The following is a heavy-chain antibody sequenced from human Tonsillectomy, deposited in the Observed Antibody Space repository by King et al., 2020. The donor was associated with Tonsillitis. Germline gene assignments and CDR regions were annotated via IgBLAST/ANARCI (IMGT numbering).Heavy chain of an antibody. CDR2: MYQGGST. CDR1: GDSIRNGGYS. J-gene: IGHJ5*02. Sequence: LQLQESGSGLVKPSQTLSLTCAVSGDSIRNGGYSWSWIRQPPGKGLEWIGYMYQGGSTYYNPSLKSRVTISVDRSKNQFSLKLTSVTAADTAVYYCARLPELEHRGGFDPWGQGTLVTVSS. D-gene: IGHD1/OR15-1a*01. CDR3: ARLPELEHRGGFDP. V-gene: IGHV4-30-2*01.